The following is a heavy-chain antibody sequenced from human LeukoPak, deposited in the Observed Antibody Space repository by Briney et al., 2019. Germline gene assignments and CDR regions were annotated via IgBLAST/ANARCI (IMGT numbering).Heavy chain of an antibody. CDR3: ARLSQTPDYYSNGGYYYLGY. V-gene: IGHV1-8*01. D-gene: IGHD3-22*01. J-gene: IGHJ4*02. Sequence: ASVKVSCKASRYTFTSYDINWVREAAGQGLEWMGWMNPNTGRTGFTQKFQGRLTMTRDTSISTAYMELSSLRSEDTAVYYCARLSQTPDYYSNGGYYYLGYWGQGTPVTVSS. CDR2: MNPNTGRT. CDR1: RYTFTSYD.